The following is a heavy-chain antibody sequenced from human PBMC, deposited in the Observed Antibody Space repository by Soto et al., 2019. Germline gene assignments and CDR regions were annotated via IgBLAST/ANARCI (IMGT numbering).Heavy chain of an antibody. CDR1: GGSLSDYF. CDR3: ARGGISHWAYFYYMDV. J-gene: IGHJ6*03. CDR2: INHLGSI. Sequence: QVQLQRWGAGLLKPSETLSLTCVVSGGSLSDYFWSWIRQPPGMALEWIGEINHLGSINYNPSLNIRVTMSVDTSKNQFSLTLNSVTAADTATYYCARGGISHWAYFYYMDVWDRGTTVTVSS. V-gene: IGHV4-34*01. D-gene: IGHD2-21*01.